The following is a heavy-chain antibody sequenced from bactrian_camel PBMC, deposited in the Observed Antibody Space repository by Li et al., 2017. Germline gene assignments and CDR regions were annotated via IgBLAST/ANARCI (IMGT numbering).Heavy chain of an antibody. Sequence: VQLVESGGGSVQTGGSLALSCVAAKLTYSSNCMGWFRQAPGKEREEVAAIDVDGSTNYADAVKGRFTISKDNAKNTLYLQLDSLKPEDQAMYYCAALEGMRWGPVGGVCSKYAMDYWGKGTQVTVS. D-gene: IGHD3*01. J-gene: IGHJ7*01. V-gene: IGHV3S53*01. CDR1: KLTYSSNC. CDR2: IDVDGST.